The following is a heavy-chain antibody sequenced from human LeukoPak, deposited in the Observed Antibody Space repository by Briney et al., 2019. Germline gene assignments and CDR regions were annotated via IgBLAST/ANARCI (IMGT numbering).Heavy chain of an antibody. CDR1: GYSISIGYY. V-gene: IGHV4-38-2*02. CDR3: ARDCSGGSCYLD. Sequence: PSETLSLTCTVSGYSISIGYYWGWIRQPPGKGLECIGSVYHSGSTYYNPSLKGRVTISVDTSKNQFSLKLTSVTAADTAVYYCARDCSGGSCYLDWGQGTLVTVSS. CDR2: VYHSGST. J-gene: IGHJ4*02. D-gene: IGHD2-15*01.